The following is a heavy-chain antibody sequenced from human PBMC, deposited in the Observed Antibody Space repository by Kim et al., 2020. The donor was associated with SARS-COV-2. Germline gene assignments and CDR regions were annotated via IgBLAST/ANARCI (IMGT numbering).Heavy chain of an antibody. CDR1: GYTLTELS. J-gene: IGHJ6*02. D-gene: IGHD3-22*01. V-gene: IGHV1-24*01. Sequence: ASVKVSCKVSGYTLTELSMHWVRQAPGKGLEWMGGFDPEDGETIYAHKFQGRVTMTEDTSTDTAYMELSSLRSEDTAVYYCATGGRGSGYSAYYYYGMDVWGQGTTVTVSS. CDR2: FDPEDGET. CDR3: ATGGRGSGYSAYYYYGMDV.